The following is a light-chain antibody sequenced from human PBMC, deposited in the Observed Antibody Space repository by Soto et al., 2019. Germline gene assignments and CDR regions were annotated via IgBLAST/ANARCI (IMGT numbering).Light chain of an antibody. CDR3: QQYGTSPRT. J-gene: IGKJ5*01. V-gene: IGKV3-20*01. CDR1: QSVSSNN. CDR2: GAS. Sequence: EGVLTQAPSTLSLSAGERAEDRCRGSQSVSSNNLAWYQQKPGRAPRLLISGASRRATGIPDRFSGSGSGTDFTLPISRLEPEDFAVYYCQQYGTSPRTFGQGTRLEIK.